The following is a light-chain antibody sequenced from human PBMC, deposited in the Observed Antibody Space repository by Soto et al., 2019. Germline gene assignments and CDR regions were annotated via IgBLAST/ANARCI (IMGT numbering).Light chain of an antibody. CDR3: SSYAGSNNWV. J-gene: IGLJ3*02. V-gene: IGLV2-8*01. CDR2: EVS. Sequence: QSALTQPPSASGSPGQSVTISCTGTGSDVGGYNYVSWYQQHPGKAPKLMIYEVSKRPSGVPDRFSGSKSGNTASLTVSGLQAEDEADYYCSSYAGSNNWVFGGGTQLTVL. CDR1: GSDVGGYNY.